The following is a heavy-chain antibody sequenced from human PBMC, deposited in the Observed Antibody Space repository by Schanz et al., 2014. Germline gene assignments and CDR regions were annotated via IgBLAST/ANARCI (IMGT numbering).Heavy chain of an antibody. CDR2: IYYSGNT. CDR3: AGMATVTYFDF. J-gene: IGHJ4*02. CDR1: GYSISRSNW. V-gene: IGHV4-28*01. D-gene: IGHD4-17*01. Sequence: QVQLQESGPGLVKPSDTLSLTCAVSGYSISRSNWWGWIRQPPGKGLEFIGYIYYSGNTYYNPSLKSRVTRSLDTSKNHFSLKLTSVTAVDTAVYYCAGMATVTYFDFWGQGALVTVSS.